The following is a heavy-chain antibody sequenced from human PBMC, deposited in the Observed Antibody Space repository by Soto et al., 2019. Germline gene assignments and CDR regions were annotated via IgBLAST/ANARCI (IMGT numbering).Heavy chain of an antibody. J-gene: IGHJ3*02. Sequence: PGGSLRLSCAASGFTFSSYSMNWVRQAPGKGLEWVSSISSSSSYIYYADSVKGRFTISRDNAKNSLYLQMNSLRAEDTAVYYCARVSAVIGYCSGRSCYSGAFDIWGQGTMVTV. CDR2: ISSSSSYI. CDR1: GFTFSSYS. D-gene: IGHD2-15*01. V-gene: IGHV3-21*01. CDR3: ARVSAVIGYCSGRSCYSGAFDI.